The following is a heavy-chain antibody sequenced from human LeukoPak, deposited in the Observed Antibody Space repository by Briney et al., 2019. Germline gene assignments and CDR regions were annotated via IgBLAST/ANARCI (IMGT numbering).Heavy chain of an antibody. V-gene: IGHV4-34*01. CDR1: GGSFSGYY. CDR3: ARSPTVTTYAY. J-gene: IGHJ4*02. D-gene: IGHD4-4*01. Sequence: SETLSLTCAVYGGSFSGYYWSWIRQPPGKGLEWIGEINHSGSTDYNPSLKSRVTISVDTSKNQFSLKLSSVTAADTAVYYCARSPTVTTYAYWGQGTLVTVSS. CDR2: INHSGST.